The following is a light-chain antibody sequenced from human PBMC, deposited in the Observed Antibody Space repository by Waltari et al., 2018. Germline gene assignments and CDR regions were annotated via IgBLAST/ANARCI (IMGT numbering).Light chain of an antibody. Sequence: DIQMTQSPSTLSASVGDRLTTTCRASQSISSWLAWYQQKPGKAPKLLIYDASSLESGVPSRFSGSGSGTECTLTISSLQPDDFATYYCQQYNSYPGTFCQGTKVEIK. V-gene: IGKV1-5*01. CDR1: QSISSW. J-gene: IGKJ1*01. CDR2: DAS. CDR3: QQYNSYPGT.